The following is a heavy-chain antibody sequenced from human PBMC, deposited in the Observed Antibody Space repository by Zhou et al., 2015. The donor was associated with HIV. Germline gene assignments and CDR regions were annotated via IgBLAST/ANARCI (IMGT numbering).Heavy chain of an antibody. D-gene: IGHD2-2*01. V-gene: IGHV3-74*01. CDR1: KFIFRNYW. Sequence: EVQLVESGGGLVQPGGSLRLSCAASKFIFRNYWMHWVRQAPGKGLVWVAHINQFGGDTAYADSVKGRFTISRDNAKSTLYLQMDSLRAEDTAVYYCARDRTRSLFDYWGQGTLVTVSS. CDR3: ARDRTRSLFDY. J-gene: IGHJ4*02. CDR2: INQFGGDT.